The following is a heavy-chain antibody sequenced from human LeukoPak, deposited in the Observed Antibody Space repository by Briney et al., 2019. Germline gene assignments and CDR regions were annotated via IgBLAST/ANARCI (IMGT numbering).Heavy chain of an antibody. J-gene: IGHJ4*02. Sequence: PGGSLRLSCADSGFTFSSYGMHWVRQAPGKGLEWVAVISYDGSNKYYADSVKGRFTISRDNSKNTLYLQMNSLRAEDTAVYYCAKDGYSSFPYYFDYWGQGTLVTVSS. V-gene: IGHV3-30*18. CDR1: GFTFSSYG. CDR3: AKDGYSSFPYYFDY. CDR2: ISYDGSNK. D-gene: IGHD6-19*01.